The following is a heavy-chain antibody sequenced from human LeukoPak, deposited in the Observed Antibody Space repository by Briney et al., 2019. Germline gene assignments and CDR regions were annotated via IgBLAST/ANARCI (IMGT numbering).Heavy chain of an antibody. J-gene: IGHJ4*02. V-gene: IGHV4-4*07. CDR3: VSATTLSNFDY. Sequence: SETLSLTCTVSGGSFSTYYWSWIRQPAGKGLEWIGRMFLGGSTNYNPSFRSRVSISGDTSKNQFSLRLTSVTAADTAVYYCVSATTLSNFDYWGQGTLVTVSS. CDR2: MFLGGST. CDR1: GGSFSTYY. D-gene: IGHD5/OR15-5a*01.